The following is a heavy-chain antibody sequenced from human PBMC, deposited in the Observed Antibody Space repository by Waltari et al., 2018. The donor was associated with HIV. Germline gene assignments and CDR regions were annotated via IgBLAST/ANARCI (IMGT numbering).Heavy chain of an antibody. V-gene: IGHV3-66*01. CDR2: IYSGGST. Sequence: EVQLVESGGGLVQPGGSLRLSCAASGFTVSSNYMSWVRQAPGKGLEWVVVIYSGGSTYYADSVKGRFTISRDNSKNTLYLQMNSLRAEDTAVYYCATSPLGVWGNWFDPWGQGTLVTVSS. D-gene: IGHD1-26*01. CDR1: GFTVSSNY. J-gene: IGHJ5*02. CDR3: ATSPLGVWGNWFDP.